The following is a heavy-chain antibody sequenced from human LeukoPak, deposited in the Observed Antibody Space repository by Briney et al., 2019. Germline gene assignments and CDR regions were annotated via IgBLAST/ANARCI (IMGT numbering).Heavy chain of an antibody. Sequence: GASVKVSCKASGYTFTGYYMHWVRQAPGQGLEWMGWINPNSGGTNYAQKFQGRVTMTRDMSTSTVYMELSSLRSEDTAVYYCATPRVDYYGSGSYFRFDPWGQGTLVTVSS. J-gene: IGHJ5*02. CDR2: INPNSGGT. CDR3: ATPRVDYYGSGSYFRFDP. CDR1: GYTFTGYY. V-gene: IGHV1-2*02. D-gene: IGHD3-10*01.